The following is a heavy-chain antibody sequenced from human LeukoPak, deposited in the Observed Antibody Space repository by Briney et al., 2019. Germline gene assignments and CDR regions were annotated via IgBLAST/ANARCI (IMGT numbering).Heavy chain of an antibody. CDR2: ISGSGGST. J-gene: IGHJ4*02. CDR1: GFTFSSYA. Sequence: QPGGSLRLSCAASGFTFSSYAMSWVRQAPGKGLGWVSAISGSGGSTYYADSVRGRFTISRDNSKNTLYLQMNSLRAEDTAVYYCAKDASYYYDSSGLDYWGQGTLVTVSS. D-gene: IGHD3-22*01. V-gene: IGHV3-23*01. CDR3: AKDASYYYDSSGLDY.